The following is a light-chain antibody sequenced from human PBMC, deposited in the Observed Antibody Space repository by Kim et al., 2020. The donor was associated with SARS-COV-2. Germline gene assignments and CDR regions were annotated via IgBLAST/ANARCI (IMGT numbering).Light chain of an antibody. CDR2: GKN. J-gene: IGLJ2*01. V-gene: IGLV3-19*01. CDR3: NSRDSSGNHLV. CDR1: SLRKYY. Sequence: SELTQDPAVSVALGQTVKITCQGDSLRKYYASWYQQKPGQAPILVIYGKNNRPSGIPVRFSGSSSGNTASLTITGAQAEDDGDYYCNSRDSSGNHLVFGGGTKVTVL.